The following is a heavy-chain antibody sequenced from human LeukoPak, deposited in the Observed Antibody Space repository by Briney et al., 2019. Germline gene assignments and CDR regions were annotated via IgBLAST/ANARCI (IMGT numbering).Heavy chain of an antibody. CDR3: ASRGAATSPGHY. J-gene: IGHJ4*02. Sequence: SETLSLTCTVSGGSISSSSYYWGWIRQPPGKGLEWIGSIYYTGDTYYDPSLKSRVTMSVDTSKNQFSLKLNSVTAADTAVYYCASRGAATSPGHYWGQGTLVTVSS. CDR2: IYYTGDT. V-gene: IGHV4-39*01. D-gene: IGHD6-25*01. CDR1: GGSISSSSYY.